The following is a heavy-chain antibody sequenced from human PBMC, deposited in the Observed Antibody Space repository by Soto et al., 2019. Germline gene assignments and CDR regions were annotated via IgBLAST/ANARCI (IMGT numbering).Heavy chain of an antibody. D-gene: IGHD5-18*01. Sequence: ASVKVSCKASGYTFTGYYMHWVRQAPGQGLEWMGWINPNSGGTNYAQKFQGWVTMTRDTSISTAYMELSRLRSDDTAVYYCARGGGDTAMETLFDYWGQGTLVTVSS. J-gene: IGHJ4*02. V-gene: IGHV1-2*04. CDR1: GYTFTGYY. CDR3: ARGGGDTAMETLFDY. CDR2: INPNSGGT.